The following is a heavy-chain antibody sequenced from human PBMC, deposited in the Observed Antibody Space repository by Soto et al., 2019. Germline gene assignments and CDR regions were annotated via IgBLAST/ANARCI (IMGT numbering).Heavy chain of an antibody. V-gene: IGHV4-4*02. Sequence: PSETLSLTCAVSGGSFTSNDWWTWVRQPPGQGLEWIGEIYRTGSTNYNPSLKSRVTISLDKSENQFSLKVTSLTDADTAVYYCASRDPGTSLDYWGQGSLVTVSS. D-gene: IGHD1-7*01. CDR2: IYRTGST. CDR3: ASRDPGTSLDY. J-gene: IGHJ4*02. CDR1: GGSFTSNDW.